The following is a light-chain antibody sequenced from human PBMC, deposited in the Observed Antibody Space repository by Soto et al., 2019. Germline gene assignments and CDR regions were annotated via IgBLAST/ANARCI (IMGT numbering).Light chain of an antibody. CDR3: QSYDSSRSGVV. CDR2: GNS. J-gene: IGLJ2*01. V-gene: IGLV1-40*01. CDR1: SSNIGAGYD. Sequence: QSVLTQPPSVSGAPGQRVTLSRTGSSSNIGAGYDVIWYQQLPGTAPKLLISGNSNRPSGVPDRFSGSKSGTSASLAITGLQAEDEADYYCQSYDSSRSGVVFGGGTQLTVL.